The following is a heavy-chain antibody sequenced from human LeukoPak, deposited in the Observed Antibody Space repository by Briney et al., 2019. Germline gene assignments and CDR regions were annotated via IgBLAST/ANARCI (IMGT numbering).Heavy chain of an antibody. CDR1: GGFISSSNYY. V-gene: IGHV4-39*01. J-gene: IGHJ4*02. CDR3: ARYVVFGSGKYYFDY. D-gene: IGHD3-10*01. CDR2: INYGGTT. Sequence: SETLSLTCTVSGGFISSSNYYWSWIRQPPGKELEWIASINYGGTTYYNPSLKSRVTISVDTSKNQFSLRLSSVTAADTAVYFCARYVVFGSGKYYFDYWGQGSLVTVSS.